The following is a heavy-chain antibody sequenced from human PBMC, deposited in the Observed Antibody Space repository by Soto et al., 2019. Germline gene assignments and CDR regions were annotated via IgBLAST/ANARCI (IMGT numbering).Heavy chain of an antibody. CDR2: ISSVGSST. D-gene: IGHD2-2*02. V-gene: IGHV3-74*01. J-gene: IGHJ4*03. CDR1: GLTFSYYW. Sequence: PGGSLRRSCAASGLTFSYYWMHWVRQPPGKGLMWVSRISSVGSSTDYAESVKCRFTISRENAKNTLYLQMSSLREEDTALYYCTTLIPPEGCWGQESL. CDR3: TTLIPPEGC.